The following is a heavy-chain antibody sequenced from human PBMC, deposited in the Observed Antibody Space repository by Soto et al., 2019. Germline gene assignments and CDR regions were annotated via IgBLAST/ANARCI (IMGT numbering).Heavy chain of an antibody. CDR3: ARDQHSSGPKSDAFDI. CDR2: ISYDGSNK. CDR1: GFTFSSYA. D-gene: IGHD3-22*01. J-gene: IGHJ3*02. V-gene: IGHV3-30-3*01. Sequence: PGGSLRLSCAASGFTFSSYAMHWVRQAPGKGLEWVAVISYDGSNKYYADSVKGRFTISRDNSKNTLYLQMNSLRAEDTAVYYCARDQHSSGPKSDAFDIWGQGTMVTVSS.